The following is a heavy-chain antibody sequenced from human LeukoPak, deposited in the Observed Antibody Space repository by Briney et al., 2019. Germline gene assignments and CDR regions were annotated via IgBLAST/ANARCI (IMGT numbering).Heavy chain of an antibody. CDR3: ARAGQWLVRIGYYYYMDV. Sequence: GGSLRLSCAASGFTFSSYEMNWVRQAPGKGLEWVSYISSSGSTIYYADSVKGRFTISRDNAKNSLYLQMNSLRAEDTAVYYCARAGQWLVRIGYYYYMDVWGKGTTVTISS. J-gene: IGHJ6*03. CDR1: GFTFSSYE. CDR2: ISSSGSTI. D-gene: IGHD6-19*01. V-gene: IGHV3-48*03.